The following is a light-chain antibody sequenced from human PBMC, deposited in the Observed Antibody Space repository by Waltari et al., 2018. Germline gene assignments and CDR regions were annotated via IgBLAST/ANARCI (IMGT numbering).Light chain of an antibody. CDR2: EVY. CDR1: SSDVGGNDY. CDR3: SSYAGKYV. V-gene: IGLV2-8*01. J-gene: IGLJ3*02. Sequence: QSALTQFPSASGSPGQSVTISCTGTSSDVGGNDYTAWYQQHPGKAPKVIIYEVYKRPSGVPDRFSVFKSGNTASLTVSGLQAEDEANYYCSSYAGKYVFGGGTKLTVL.